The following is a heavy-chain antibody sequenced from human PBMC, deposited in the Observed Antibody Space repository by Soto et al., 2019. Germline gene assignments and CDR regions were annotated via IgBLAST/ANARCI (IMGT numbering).Heavy chain of an antibody. V-gene: IGHV3-23*01. J-gene: IGHJ4*02. CDR1: GFRFITNS. Sequence: EVQLLESGGGSVHPGGSLRLSCEASGFRFITNSMSWVRQAPGKGLEWVSSVSSDGVSTYYAKSVKGRFTISRDNSKNTLYLQMSSLRAEDMAVYYCATTIFDYWGQGILVTVSS. CDR2: VSSDGVST. CDR3: ATTIFDY.